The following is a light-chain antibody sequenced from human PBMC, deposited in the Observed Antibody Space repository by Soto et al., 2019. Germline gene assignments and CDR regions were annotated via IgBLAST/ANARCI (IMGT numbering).Light chain of an antibody. CDR3: QQYGSSRWT. CDR2: GAS. J-gene: IGKJ1*01. Sequence: EIVLTQSPGTLSLSPGERATLSCRASKSVSNNYLAWYQQNPGQAPRLLIYGASSRATGIPDRFSGSGSGTDFTLTISQLEPQDFSVYYCQQYGSSRWTFGQGTKVEIK. CDR1: KSVSNNY. V-gene: IGKV3-20*01.